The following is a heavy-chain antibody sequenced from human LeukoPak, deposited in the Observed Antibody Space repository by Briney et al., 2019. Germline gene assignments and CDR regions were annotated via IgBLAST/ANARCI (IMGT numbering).Heavy chain of an antibody. J-gene: IGHJ4*02. D-gene: IGHD1-26*01. CDR1: GYTFTSYY. V-gene: IGHV1-46*01. CDR2: VNSSGGST. Sequence: ASVKVSCKASGYTFTSYYLHWVRQAPGQGLEWMGMVNSSGGSTSYAQKFQGRVTMTRDTSTTTVYMELSSLRSDDTAVFYCARRRKHYYQIDYWGQGTLVTVSS. CDR3: ARRRKHYYQIDY.